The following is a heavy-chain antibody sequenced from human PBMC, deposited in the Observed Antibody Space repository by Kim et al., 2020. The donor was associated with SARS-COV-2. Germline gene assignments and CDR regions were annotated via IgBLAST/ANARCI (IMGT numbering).Heavy chain of an antibody. D-gene: IGHD4-17*01. CDR3: AREYYGDYPRGAFDI. V-gene: IGHV1-69*13. CDR2: IIPIFGTA. J-gene: IGHJ3*02. Sequence: SVKVSCKASGGTFSSYAISWVRQAPGQGLEWMGGIIPIFGTANYAQKFQGRVTITADESTSTAYMELSSLRSEDTAVYYCAREYYGDYPRGAFDIWGQGTMVTVSS. CDR1: GGTFSSYA.